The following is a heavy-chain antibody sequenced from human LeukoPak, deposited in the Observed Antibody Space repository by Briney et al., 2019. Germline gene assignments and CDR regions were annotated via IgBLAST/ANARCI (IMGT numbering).Heavy chain of an antibody. CDR3: ARGRTAVAGYYYYYYMDV. D-gene: IGHD6-19*01. J-gene: IGHJ6*03. CDR2: IYTSGST. V-gene: IGHV4-4*07. CDR1: GGSISSYY. Sequence: PSETLSLTCTVSGGSISSYYWSWIRQPAGKGLEWIGRIYTSGSTNYNPSLKSRVTISVDTSKNQFSLKLSSVTAAYTAVYYCARGRTAVAGYYYYYYMDVWGKGTTVTVSS.